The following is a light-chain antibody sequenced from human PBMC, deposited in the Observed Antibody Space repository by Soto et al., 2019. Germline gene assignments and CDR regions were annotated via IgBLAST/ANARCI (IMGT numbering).Light chain of an antibody. V-gene: IGLV2-14*01. Sequence: QSALIQPPSVSGSPGQSVTISCTGTSSDVGSYDYVSWYQQHPGKAPKLMIYEVSNRPSGVSNRFSGSKSGNTASLTISGLQAEDEADYYCSSYTSSSIDYVFGTGTKVTVL. J-gene: IGLJ1*01. CDR3: SSYTSSSIDYV. CDR2: EVS. CDR1: SSDVGSYDY.